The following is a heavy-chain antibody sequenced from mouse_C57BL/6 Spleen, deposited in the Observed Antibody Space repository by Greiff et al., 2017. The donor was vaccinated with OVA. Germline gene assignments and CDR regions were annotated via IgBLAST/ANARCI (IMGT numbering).Heavy chain of an antibody. CDR3: ANDGYPGGFAY. CDR2: IYPGDGDT. CDR1: GYAFSSYW. V-gene: IGHV1-80*01. J-gene: IGHJ3*01. D-gene: IGHD2-3*01. Sequence: QVQLQQSGAELVKPGASVKISCKASGYAFSSYWMNWVKQRPGKGLVWIGQIYPGDGDTNYNGKFKGKATLTADKSSSTAYMPLSSLTSEDSAVYFCANDGYPGGFAYWGQGTLVTVSA.